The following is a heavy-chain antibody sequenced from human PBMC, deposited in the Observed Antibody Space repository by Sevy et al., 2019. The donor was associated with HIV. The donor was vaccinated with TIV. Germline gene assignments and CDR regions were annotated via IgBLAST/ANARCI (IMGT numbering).Heavy chain of an antibody. CDR2: IYYSGNT. CDR1: GGSISSSSYY. Sequence: SETLSLTCTVSGGSISSSSYYWGWISQPAGKWQEWIGSIYYSGNTYYNPSLKSRVTISVETSKNQFSLKLSSLTAPDTAVYYCGRPTTSMIILGDFDYWGLGTLVTVSS. V-gene: IGHV4-39*01. J-gene: IGHJ4*02. CDR3: GRPTTSMIILGDFDY. D-gene: IGHD3-22*01.